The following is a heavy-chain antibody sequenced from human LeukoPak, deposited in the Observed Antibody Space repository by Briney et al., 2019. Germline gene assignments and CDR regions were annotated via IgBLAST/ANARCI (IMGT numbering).Heavy chain of an antibody. D-gene: IGHD5-12*01. J-gene: IGHJ4*02. V-gene: IGHV3-23*01. CDR1: GFSFNNYA. CDR3: AKGAYDYIEIAYFDY. Sequence: GGSLRLSCVASGFSFNNYAMNWVRQAPGKGLEWVSLIIGSSGSSFYADSVKGRFTISRDKSKNTLYLQMNSLRAEDTAVYYCAKGAYDYIEIAYFDYWGQGSLVTVSS. CDR2: IIGSSGSS.